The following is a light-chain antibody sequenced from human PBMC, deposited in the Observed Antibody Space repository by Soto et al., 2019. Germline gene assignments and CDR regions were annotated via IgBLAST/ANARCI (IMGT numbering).Light chain of an antibody. J-gene: IGKJ1*01. V-gene: IGKV3-11*01. Sequence: EIVLTQSPVTLSLSPGERATLSCRASQNINSYLAWYQQRPGQAPRLLIYDASNRATGIPVRFSGSGSGTDFTLTLSSLEPEDFAVYYCQQRGSWPWTFGQGTKVEVK. CDR3: QQRGSWPWT. CDR2: DAS. CDR1: QNINSY.